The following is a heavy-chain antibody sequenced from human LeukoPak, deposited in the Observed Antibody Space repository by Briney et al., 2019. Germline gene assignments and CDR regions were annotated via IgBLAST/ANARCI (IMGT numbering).Heavy chain of an antibody. CDR2: INHSGST. CDR3: ARGDLDWLLLY. J-gene: IGHJ4*02. CDR1: GGSFSGYY. Sequence: PSETLSLTCAVYGGSFSGYYWSWIRQPPGKGLEWIGEINHSGSTNYNPSLKSRVTISVDTSKNQFSLKLSSVTAADTVVYYCARGDLDWLLLYWGQGTLVTVSS. V-gene: IGHV4-34*01. D-gene: IGHD3-9*01.